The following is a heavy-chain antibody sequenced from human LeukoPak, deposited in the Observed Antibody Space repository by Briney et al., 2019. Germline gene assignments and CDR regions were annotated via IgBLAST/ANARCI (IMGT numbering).Heavy chain of an antibody. CDR3: ARESTGFGEFVWFDP. Sequence: PSETLSLTCTVSGDFITAYYWSWIRQPPGKGLEWIGYVYYSGSTEYNPSLRSRVTISVDTSKNQFSLKLSSVTAADTAVYYCARESTGFGEFVWFDPWGQGTLVTVSS. J-gene: IGHJ5*02. CDR1: GDFITAYY. D-gene: IGHD3-10*01. V-gene: IGHV4-59*12. CDR2: VYYSGST.